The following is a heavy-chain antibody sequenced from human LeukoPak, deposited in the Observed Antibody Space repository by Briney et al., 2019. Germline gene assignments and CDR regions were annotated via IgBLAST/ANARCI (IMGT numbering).Heavy chain of an antibody. D-gene: IGHD6-6*01. CDR3: ARESVLYSSSFFDY. CDR2: IYYSGST. CDR1: GGSISSYY. V-gene: IGHV4-59*01. Sequence: SEALSLTCTVSGGSISSYYWSWIRQPPGKGLEWIGYIYYSGSTNYNPSLKSRVTISVDTSKNQSSLKLSSVTAADTAVYYCARESVLYSSSFFDYWGQGTLVTVSS. J-gene: IGHJ4*02.